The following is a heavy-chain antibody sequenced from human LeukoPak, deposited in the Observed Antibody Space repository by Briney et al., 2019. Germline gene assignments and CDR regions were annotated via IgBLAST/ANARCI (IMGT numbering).Heavy chain of an antibody. CDR3: ARNPVRAYCSSTGCYTVGFFDY. Sequence: PGGSLRLSCAAPGFTFSSYWMSWVRQAPGKGREWVAKIKQERSEKYYVDTVKGRFTISRDNAKNSLYLQMNSVRAEDTAAYYCARNPVRAYCSSTGCYTVGFFDYWGQGTLVTVSS. V-gene: IGHV3-7*01. CDR1: GFTFSSYW. CDR2: IKQERSEK. D-gene: IGHD2-2*02. J-gene: IGHJ4*02.